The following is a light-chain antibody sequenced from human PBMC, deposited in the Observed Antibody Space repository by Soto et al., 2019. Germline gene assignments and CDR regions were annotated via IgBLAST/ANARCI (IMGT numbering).Light chain of an antibody. CDR1: QTISNW. CDR3: QQYNSYSEA. CDR2: DAS. J-gene: IGKJ1*01. Sequence: DIQMTQSPSTLSASVGDRVTITCLASQTISNWLAWYQQKPGKAPKLLIYDASSLESGVPSRFSGSGSGTEFTLTISSLQPDDFATYYCQQYNSYSEAFGQGTKVDIK. V-gene: IGKV1-5*01.